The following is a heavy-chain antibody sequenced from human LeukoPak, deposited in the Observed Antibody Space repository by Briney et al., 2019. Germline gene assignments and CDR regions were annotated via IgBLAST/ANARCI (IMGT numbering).Heavy chain of an antibody. Sequence: PGGSLRLSCAASGFTFTSYAMSWVRQAPGKGLEWVSTISGSGGGTYYAESVKGRFTISRDNSKNTLYVQMNSLRAEDTAVYYCAREYSSGWTSDYWGQGTLVTVSS. D-gene: IGHD6-19*01. J-gene: IGHJ4*02. V-gene: IGHV3-23*01. CDR3: AREYSSGWTSDY. CDR1: GFTFTSYA. CDR2: ISGSGGGT.